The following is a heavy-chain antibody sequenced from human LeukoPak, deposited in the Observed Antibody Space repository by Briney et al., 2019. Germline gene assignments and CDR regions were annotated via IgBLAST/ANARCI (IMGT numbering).Heavy chain of an antibody. Sequence: PSETLSLTCVVYGGSFSGYYWSWIRQPPGKGLEWIGSIYHSGSTYYNPSLKSRVTISVDTSKNQFSLKLSSVTAADTAVYYCARRRKNDVLDYWGQGTLVTVSS. CDR1: GGSFSGYY. D-gene: IGHD1-1*01. J-gene: IGHJ4*02. CDR3: ARRRKNDVLDY. CDR2: IYHSGST. V-gene: IGHV4-34*01.